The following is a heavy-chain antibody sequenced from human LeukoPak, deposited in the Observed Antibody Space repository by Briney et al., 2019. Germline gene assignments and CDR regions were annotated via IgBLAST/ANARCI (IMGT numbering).Heavy chain of an antibody. V-gene: IGHV1-69*05. J-gene: IGHJ3*02. D-gene: IGHD3-22*01. CDR2: IIPIFGTA. Sequence: SVKVSCKASGGTFSSYAISWVRQAPGQGLEWMGRIIPIFGTANYAQKFQGRVTITTDESTSTAYMGLSSLRSEDTAVYYCARGINYDSSAPTHAFDIWGQGTMVTVSS. CDR3: ARGINYDSSAPTHAFDI. CDR1: GGTFSSYA.